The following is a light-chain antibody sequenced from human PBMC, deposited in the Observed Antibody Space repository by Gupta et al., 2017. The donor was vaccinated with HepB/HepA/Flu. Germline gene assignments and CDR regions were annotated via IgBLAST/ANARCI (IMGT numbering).Light chain of an antibody. Sequence: DIQMTQSPSTLSASVGDRVTITCRASQSINNWLAWYQQKPGKAPRLLIYKASTLESGVPSRFSGSGSGTEFTLTISSLQPDDFATYYCQQYNTKSETFGQGTKLEI. V-gene: IGKV1-5*03. CDR1: QSINNW. J-gene: IGKJ1*01. CDR2: KAS. CDR3: QQYNTKSET.